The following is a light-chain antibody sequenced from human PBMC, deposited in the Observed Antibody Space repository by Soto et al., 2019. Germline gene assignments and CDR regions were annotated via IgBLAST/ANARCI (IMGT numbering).Light chain of an antibody. CDR2: EVT. V-gene: IGLV2-14*01. J-gene: IGLJ1*01. CDR3: RSYTTTSTYV. CDR1: SIDVGGYDY. Sequence: QSALTQPASVSGSPGQSITISFTGTSIDVGGYDYVSWYQQHPGKAPKFMIYEVTNRPSGVSHRFSGSKSGNTASLTISGLQAGDEADYYCRSYTTTSTYVFGTGRKVTVL.